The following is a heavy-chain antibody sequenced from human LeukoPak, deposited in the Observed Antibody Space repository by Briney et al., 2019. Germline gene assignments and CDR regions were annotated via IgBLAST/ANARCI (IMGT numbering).Heavy chain of an antibody. D-gene: IGHD5-18*01. V-gene: IGHV1-2*02. Sequence: GASVKVSCKASGYTFTGYYMHWVRQAPGQGLEWMGWINPNSGGTNYAQKFQGRVTMTRDTSISTAYMELSRLRSDDTAVYYCARWRLGYSYDQAFDPWGQGTLVTVSS. J-gene: IGHJ5*02. CDR3: ARWRLGYSYDQAFDP. CDR1: GYTFTGYY. CDR2: INPNSGGT.